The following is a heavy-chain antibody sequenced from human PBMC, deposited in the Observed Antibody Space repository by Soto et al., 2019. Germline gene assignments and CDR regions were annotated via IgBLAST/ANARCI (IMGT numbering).Heavy chain of an antibody. CDR3: ARGRIVVVPAAMPDSYYYYYGMDV. CDR2: INPNSGGT. D-gene: IGHD2-2*01. CDR1: GYTFTGYY. Sequence: ASVKVSCKASGYTFTGYYMHWVRQAPGQGLEWMGWINPNSGGTNYAQKFQGWATMTRDTSISTAYMELSRLRSDDTAVYYCARGRIVVVPAAMPDSYYYYYGMDVWGQGTTVTVSS. J-gene: IGHJ6*02. V-gene: IGHV1-2*04.